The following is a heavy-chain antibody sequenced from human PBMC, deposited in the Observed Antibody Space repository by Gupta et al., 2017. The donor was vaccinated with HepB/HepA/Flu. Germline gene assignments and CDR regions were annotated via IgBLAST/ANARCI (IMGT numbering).Heavy chain of an antibody. CDR2: TYYRSKWYN. D-gene: IGHD3-22*01. J-gene: IGHJ3*02. CDR3: ARGAYYDSSGYYFYAFDI. Sequence: QVQLQQSGPGLVKPSQTLSLTCAISGDSVSSNSAAWNWHRQSPSRGLEWLGRTYYRSKWYNDYAVSVKSRITINPDTSKNQFSLQLNSVTPEDTAVYYCARGAYYDSSGYYFYAFDIWGQGTMVTVSS. CDR1: GDSVSSNSAA. V-gene: IGHV6-1*01.